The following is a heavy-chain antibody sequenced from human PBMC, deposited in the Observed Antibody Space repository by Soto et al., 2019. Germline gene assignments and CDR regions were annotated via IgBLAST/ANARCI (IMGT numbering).Heavy chain of an antibody. V-gene: IGHV3-30*18. Sequence: VGSLRLSCAASGFTFSSYGMHWVRQAPGKGLEWVAVISYDGSNKYYADSVKGRFTISRDNSKNTLYLQMNSLRAEDTAVYYCAKAIGYCSSTSCYTGMDVWGQGTTVTVSS. CDR1: GFTFSSYG. CDR2: ISYDGSNK. J-gene: IGHJ6*02. D-gene: IGHD2-2*01. CDR3: AKAIGYCSSTSCYTGMDV.